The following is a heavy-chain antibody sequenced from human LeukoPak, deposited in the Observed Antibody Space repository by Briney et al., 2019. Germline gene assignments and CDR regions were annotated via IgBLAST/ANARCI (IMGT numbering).Heavy chain of an antibody. Sequence: PGGSLRLSCVASGFTFSSYDMHWVRQATGKGLEWVSAIGTAGDPYYAGSVKGRFTISRENAKNPLYLQMNSLRAGDTAVYYCARAGYSSGWYAFDMWGQGTMVTVSS. J-gene: IGHJ3*02. CDR1: GFTFSSYD. V-gene: IGHV3-13*05. CDR2: IGTAGDP. CDR3: ARAGYSSGWYAFDM. D-gene: IGHD6-19*01.